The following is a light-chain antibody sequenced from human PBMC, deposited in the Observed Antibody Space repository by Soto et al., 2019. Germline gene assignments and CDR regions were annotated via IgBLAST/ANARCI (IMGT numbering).Light chain of an antibody. CDR1: SSNIGAGYD. Sequence: QSVLTQPPSVSVAPGQRVTISCTGSSSNIGAGYDVHWYQQLPGTALKLLIYGNSNRPSGVPDRFSGSKSGTSASLAITGLQAEDEADYYCQSYDSSLSGFYVFGTGTKVTVL. V-gene: IGLV1-40*01. CDR2: GNS. CDR3: QSYDSSLSGFYV. J-gene: IGLJ1*01.